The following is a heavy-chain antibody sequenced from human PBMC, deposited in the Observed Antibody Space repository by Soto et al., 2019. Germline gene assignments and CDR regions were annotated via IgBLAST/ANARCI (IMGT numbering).Heavy chain of an antibody. D-gene: IGHD2-8*02. CDR2: INHSGST. Sequence: QVQLQQWGAGLLKPSETLSLTCAVYGGSFSGYYWTWIRQPPGTGLEWIGEINHSGSTNYNPSLKRRVTISVATSKNQSSLKLTSVTAADTAVYYCARDKITGLFDYWGQGTLVTVSS. V-gene: IGHV4-34*01. J-gene: IGHJ4*02. CDR3: ARDKITGLFDY. CDR1: GGSFSGYY.